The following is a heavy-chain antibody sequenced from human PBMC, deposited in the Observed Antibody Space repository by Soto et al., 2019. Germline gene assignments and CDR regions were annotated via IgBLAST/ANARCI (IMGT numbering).Heavy chain of an antibody. Sequence: GGSLRLSCAASGFTFSSYGMSWVRQAPGKGLEWISSISGSGFKKYYADSVKGRFTISRDNSKSTVYLELNNLSAEDTAVYHCAKNQGVELVPLATVDWFDPWGQGSVVTVSS. J-gene: IGHJ5*02. V-gene: IGHV3-23*01. CDR2: ISGSGFKK. CDR1: GFTFSSYG. CDR3: AKNQGVELVPLATVDWFDP. D-gene: IGHD1-26*01.